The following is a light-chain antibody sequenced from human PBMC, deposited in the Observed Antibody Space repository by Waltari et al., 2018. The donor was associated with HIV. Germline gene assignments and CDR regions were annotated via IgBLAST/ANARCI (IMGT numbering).Light chain of an antibody. V-gene: IGKV2-28*01. CDR3: MQAPERT. Sequence: DIVMTQSPLSLSVTPGEPASISCRSSQSVIHGNGYNYLGWYVQKPGQFPQLLIYLGSSRASGVPDRFSGSGSGTDFTLKISRVEAEDVGVYYCMQAPERTFGQGTKVEIK. J-gene: IGKJ1*01. CDR1: QSVIHGNGYNY. CDR2: LGS.